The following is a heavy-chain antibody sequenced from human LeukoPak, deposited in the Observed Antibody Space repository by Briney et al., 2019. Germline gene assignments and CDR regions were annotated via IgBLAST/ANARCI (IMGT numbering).Heavy chain of an antibody. D-gene: IGHD6-19*01. CDR2: ISSNGGKT. CDR1: AFNFSSYD. CDR3: ARAKAVAGTGGDNWFDP. V-gene: IGHV3-64*01. Sequence: SGGSLRLSCAASAFNFSSYDMHWVRQAPGKGLEYVSTISSNGGKTNYANSVKGRFTISRDNSKNTVYLQMGSLRADDVAVYYCARAKAVAGTGGDNWFDPWGQGTLVTVSS. J-gene: IGHJ5*02.